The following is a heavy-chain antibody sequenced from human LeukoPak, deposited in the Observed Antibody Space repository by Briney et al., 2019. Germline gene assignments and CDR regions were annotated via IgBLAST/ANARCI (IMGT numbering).Heavy chain of an antibody. Sequence: GGSLRLSCAASGFTFSSYSMNWVRQAPGKGLEWVSYISSSSSTIYYADSVKGRFTISRDNAKNSLYLQMNNLRAEDTAVYYCARGDIVATNDYWGQGTLVTVSS. D-gene: IGHD5-12*01. V-gene: IGHV3-48*04. CDR3: ARGDIVATNDY. CDR1: GFTFSSYS. J-gene: IGHJ4*02. CDR2: ISSSSSTI.